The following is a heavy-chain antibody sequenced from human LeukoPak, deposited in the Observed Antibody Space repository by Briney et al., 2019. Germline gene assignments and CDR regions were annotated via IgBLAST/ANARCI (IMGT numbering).Heavy chain of an antibody. J-gene: IGHJ4*02. CDR2: ISWNSGSI. CDR1: GFTFDDYA. V-gene: IGHV3-9*01. D-gene: IGHD4-17*01. CDR3: AKSIRGDYGESLVEY. Sequence: GGSLRLSCAASGFTFDDYAMHWVRHAPGKGLEWVSGISWNSGSIGYADSVKGRFTISRDNAKNSLYLQMNSLRAEDTALYYCAKSIRGDYGESLVEYWGQGTLVTVSS.